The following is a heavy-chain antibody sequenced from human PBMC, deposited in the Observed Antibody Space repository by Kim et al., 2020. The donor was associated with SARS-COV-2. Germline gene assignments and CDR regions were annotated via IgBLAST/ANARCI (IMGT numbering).Heavy chain of an antibody. J-gene: IGHJ4*02. CDR1: GFPFSNSW. CDR3: ARDPLTSGTTGPFDF. D-gene: IGHD1-1*01. V-gene: IGHV3-7*01. CDR2: VDQHGSEK. Sequence: GGSLRLSCVTSGFPFSNSWMSWVRQAPGKGLEWVANVDQHGSEKYYVDSVKGRFTISRDNAKKSLYLQMNSLRAEDTAFYYCARDPLTSGTTGPFDFWGQGTLVTVSS.